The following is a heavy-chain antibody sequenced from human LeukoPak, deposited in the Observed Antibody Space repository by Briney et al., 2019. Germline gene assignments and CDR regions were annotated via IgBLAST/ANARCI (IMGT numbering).Heavy chain of an antibody. Sequence: GGSLRLSCAASGLTVSNQYMSWVRQAPGKELEWVSVLYSDGNTHYVDSVKGRFTFSRDNSKNTLYLQMNSLRAEDTAVYYCVPRVSSDAFDIWGQGTMVTVSS. CDR2: LYSDGNT. V-gene: IGHV3-53*01. D-gene: IGHD6-6*01. J-gene: IGHJ3*02. CDR1: GLTVSNQY. CDR3: VPRVSSDAFDI.